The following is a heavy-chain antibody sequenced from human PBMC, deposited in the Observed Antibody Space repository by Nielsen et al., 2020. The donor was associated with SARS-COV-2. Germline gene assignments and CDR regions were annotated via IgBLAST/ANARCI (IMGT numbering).Heavy chain of an antibody. V-gene: IGHV3-15*01. D-gene: IGHD3-3*01. CDR2: IKSKSDGGTT. CDR3: TTDRGVAIRPLFDS. CDR1: GFSVTDAW. J-gene: IGHJ4*02. Sequence: GESLKISCTLFGFSVTDAWKGWVRRAPGRGLEWIGRIKSKSDGGTTDYAAPIRDRVFVSRDESTNTVFLQMSSLMAEDTAVYYCTTDRGVAIRPLFDSWGQGTRVTVSS.